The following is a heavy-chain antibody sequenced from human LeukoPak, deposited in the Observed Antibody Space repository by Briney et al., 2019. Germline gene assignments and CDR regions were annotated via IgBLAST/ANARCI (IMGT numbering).Heavy chain of an antibody. CDR1: GFTFSSYA. Sequence: GGSLRLSCAASGFTFSSYAMSWVRQAPGKGLEWVSAISGSGGTTYYADSAKGRFTISRDNSKNMLYLQMNSLRAEDTAVYYCAKNFWSDKYYYYYMDVWGKGTTVTVSS. CDR3: AKNFWSDKYYYYYMDV. CDR2: ISGSGGTT. D-gene: IGHD3-3*01. J-gene: IGHJ6*03. V-gene: IGHV3-23*01.